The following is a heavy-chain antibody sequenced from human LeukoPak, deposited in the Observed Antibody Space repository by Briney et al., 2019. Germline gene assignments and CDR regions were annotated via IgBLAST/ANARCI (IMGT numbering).Heavy chain of an antibody. CDR3: AREGYSSGSRTGIDY. Sequence: PGGSLRLSCAVSGFTVSSNFMNWVRQAPGRGLEWVSVIYSGGSTSYADSVKGRFTISRDNSKNTLFLQMNSLRIDDTAVYYCAREGYSSGSRTGIDYWGQGTVVTVSS. CDR1: GFTVSSNF. CDR2: IYSGGST. V-gene: IGHV3-66*02. J-gene: IGHJ4*02. D-gene: IGHD5-18*01.